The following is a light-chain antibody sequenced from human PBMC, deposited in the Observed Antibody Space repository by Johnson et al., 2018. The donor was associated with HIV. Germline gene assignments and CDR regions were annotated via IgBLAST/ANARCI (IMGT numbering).Light chain of an antibody. V-gene: IGLV1-51*01. CDR3: GKWDSSLSAFYG. Sequence: QAVLTQPPSVSAAPGQKVTISCSGSSSNIGNNYVSWYQQLPGTAPKLLIYDNNKRPSGIPDRFSGSKSGTSATLGITGLQTGDEADYYCGKWDSSLSAFYGFGTGTKFTVL. J-gene: IGLJ1*01. CDR1: SSNIGNNY. CDR2: DNN.